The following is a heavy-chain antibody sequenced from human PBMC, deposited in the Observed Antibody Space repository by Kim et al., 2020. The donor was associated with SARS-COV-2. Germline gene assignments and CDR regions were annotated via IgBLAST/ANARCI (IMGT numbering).Heavy chain of an antibody. CDR1: GFTFSSYA. Sequence: GGSLRLSCAVSGFTFSSYAMTWVRQAPGKGLEWVSLISGSGDNRYYADSVKGRFTISRDNSKNTLYLQMNSLRADDMAVYYCARDLGDFVNTFDYWGQGTLVTVSS. D-gene: IGHD2-21*02. CDR2: ISGSGDNR. CDR3: ARDLGDFVNTFDY. V-gene: IGHV3-23*01. J-gene: IGHJ4*02.